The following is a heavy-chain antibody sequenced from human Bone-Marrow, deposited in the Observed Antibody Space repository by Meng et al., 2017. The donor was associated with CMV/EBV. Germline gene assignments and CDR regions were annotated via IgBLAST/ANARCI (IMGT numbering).Heavy chain of an antibody. CDR1: GYTFTSYD. CDR2: MNPNSGNT. V-gene: IGHV1-8*01. CDR3: ARDPVVPAALDY. J-gene: IGHJ4*02. D-gene: IGHD2-2*01. Sequence: ASVKVSCKASGYTFTSYDINWVRQATGQGLEWMGWMNPNSGNTGYAQKFQGRVTMTRNTSISTAYMELSSLRSEDTAVYYCARDPVVPAALDYWGQGTLVTVSS.